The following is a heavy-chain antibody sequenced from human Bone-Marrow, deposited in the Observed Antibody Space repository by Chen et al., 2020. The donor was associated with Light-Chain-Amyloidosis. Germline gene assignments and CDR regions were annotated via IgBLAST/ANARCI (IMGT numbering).Heavy chain of an antibody. CDR1: GFTFSLYG. Sequence: EVPLVESGGGMVKPGGSLRLSCAASGFTFSLYGLHWVRQAQGKGLEWVSSITGGGTSINYADSVRGRFTISGDNARNSLYLQMNSXXXXXXXXYYXXXSPYSTVAPHYYGMDLWGQGITVTVSS. CDR3: XXSPYSTVAPHYYGMDL. D-gene: IGHD3-22*01. J-gene: IGHJ6*02. CDR2: ITGGGTSI. V-gene: IGHV3-21*01.